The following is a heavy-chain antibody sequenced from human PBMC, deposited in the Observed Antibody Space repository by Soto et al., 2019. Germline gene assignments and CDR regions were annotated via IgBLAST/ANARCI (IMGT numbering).Heavy chain of an antibody. CDR1: GFTFSTYA. V-gene: IGHV3-23*01. Sequence: EVQLLESGGGLVQPGGSLTLSCAASGFTFSTYAMSWVRQAPGKGLEWVSGISGSGGSTYYADSVKGRFTISRDNSKNTLYLQMNSLRAEDTAVYYCAKDRRCTTTKGNFDYWGQGTLVTVSS. D-gene: IGHD1-1*01. CDR3: AKDRRCTTTKGNFDY. J-gene: IGHJ4*02. CDR2: ISGSGGST.